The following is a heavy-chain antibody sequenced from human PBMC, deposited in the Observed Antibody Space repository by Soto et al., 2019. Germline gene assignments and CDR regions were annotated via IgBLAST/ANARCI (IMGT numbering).Heavy chain of an antibody. D-gene: IGHD3-10*01. CDR3: ATDEYFGSEIYFYYYGMDV. V-gene: IGHV4-31*03. CDR2: IYYNGST. J-gene: IGHJ6*02. CDR1: GGSISIGGYF. Sequence: QVQLQESGPGLVKPSQTLSLTCTVSGGSISIGGYFWSWIRQYPGNGLEWIGHIYYNGSTYYNPSLKSRVTISIDTSKNQFSLRLTSVTAADTPVYYCATDEYFGSEIYFYYYGMDVWGQGTTVTVSS.